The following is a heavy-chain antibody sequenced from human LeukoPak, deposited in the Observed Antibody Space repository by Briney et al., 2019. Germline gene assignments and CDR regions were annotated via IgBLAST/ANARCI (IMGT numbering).Heavy chain of an antibody. D-gene: IGHD2-2*01. J-gene: IGHJ4*02. CDR1: GDSLFTNGVA. CDR3: ARGEYTSFDT. CDR2: TYYRSKWSF. V-gene: IGHV6-1*01. Sequence: SQTLSLTCDISGDSLFTNGVAWNWIRQSPSRGLEWVGRTYYRSKWSFEYALSVKSRITINADTSKSQFSLQLSSVTPEDTGVYYCARGEYTSFDTWGQGTLVTVSS.